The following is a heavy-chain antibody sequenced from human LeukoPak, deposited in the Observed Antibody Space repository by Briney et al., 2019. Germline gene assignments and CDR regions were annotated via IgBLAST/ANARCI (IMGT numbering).Heavy chain of an antibody. V-gene: IGHV3-21*01. CDR3: ARDLMGAAAAKADWFDP. Sequence: GGSLRLSCAASGFTFSSYSMNWVRQAPGKGLEWVSSISSSSSYIYYADSVKGRFTISRDNAKNSLYLQMNSLRSEDTAVYYCARDLMGAAAAKADWFDPWGQGTLVTVSS. CDR2: ISSSSSYI. D-gene: IGHD6-13*01. CDR1: GFTFSSYS. J-gene: IGHJ5*02.